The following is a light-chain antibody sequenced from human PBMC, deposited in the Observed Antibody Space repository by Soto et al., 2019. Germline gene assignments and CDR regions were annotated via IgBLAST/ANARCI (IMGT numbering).Light chain of an antibody. CDR3: QQFGSSPRYT. CDR2: GAA. J-gene: IGKJ2*01. Sequence: EIVLTQSPGTLSLSPGERATLSCRASQSVSSSYLGWYQQKPGQAPRLLIYGAATRPTGIPDRYSSSRSGTEFTLTISRLEPEDFAVYYCQQFGSSPRYTFGQGTKLDTK. CDR1: QSVSSSY. V-gene: IGKV3-20*01.